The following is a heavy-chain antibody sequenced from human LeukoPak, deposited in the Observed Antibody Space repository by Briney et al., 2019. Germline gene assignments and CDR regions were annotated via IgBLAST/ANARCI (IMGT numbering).Heavy chain of an antibody. J-gene: IGHJ4*02. D-gene: IGHD2-15*01. CDR2: INPSGGST. Sequence: ASVKVSCKASGYTFTSYYMHWVRQAPGQGLEWMGIINPSGGSTSYAQKFQGRVTMTRDTSTSTVYMELSSLRSEDTAVYYCARDFHCSGGSCSLGKPDYWGQGTLVTVSS. CDR3: ARDFHCSGGSCSLGKPDY. CDR1: GYTFTSYY. V-gene: IGHV1-46*01.